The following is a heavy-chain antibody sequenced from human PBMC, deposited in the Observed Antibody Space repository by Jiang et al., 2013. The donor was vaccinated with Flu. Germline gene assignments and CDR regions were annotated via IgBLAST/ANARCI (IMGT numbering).Heavy chain of an antibody. Sequence: LLKPSGTLSLTCAVSGGSISSSNWWSWVRQPPGKGLEWIGEIYHSGITNYNPSLKSRVTISVDKSNNQFSLNLSSVTAADTAVYYCAIGYGLGSYRFDYWGQGTLVTVSS. CDR2: IYHSGIT. CDR3: AIGYGLGSYRFDY. J-gene: IGHJ4*02. D-gene: IGHD3-10*01. V-gene: IGHV4-4*02. CDR1: GGSISSSNW.